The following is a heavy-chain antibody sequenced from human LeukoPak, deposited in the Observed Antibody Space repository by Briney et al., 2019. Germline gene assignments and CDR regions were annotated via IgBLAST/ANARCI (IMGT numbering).Heavy chain of an antibody. CDR1: GGSISSYY. J-gene: IGHJ4*02. D-gene: IGHD1-26*01. V-gene: IGHV4-59*01. Sequence: SETLSLTCTVSGGSISSYYWSWIRQPPGKGLEWIGYIYYSGSTNYNPSLKSRVTISVDTSKNQFSLKLSSVTAADTVVYYCASSVGAIDYFDYWGQGTLVTVSS. CDR2: IYYSGST. CDR3: ASSVGAIDYFDY.